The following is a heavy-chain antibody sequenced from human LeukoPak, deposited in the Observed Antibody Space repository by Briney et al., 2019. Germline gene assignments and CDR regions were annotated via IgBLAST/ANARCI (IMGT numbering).Heavy chain of an antibody. CDR2: VSPNSGKV. D-gene: IGHD6-13*01. CDR1: GYTFTSYD. Sequence: ASVKVSCKTSGYTFTSYDINWVRQATGQGLEWMGWVSPNSGKVGYAQKFQGRVTMTRNTSISTAYMELSSLTSEDTAMYYCARSSSSWYRFDPWGQGTLVTVSS. V-gene: IGHV1-8*01. J-gene: IGHJ5*02. CDR3: ARSSSSWYRFDP.